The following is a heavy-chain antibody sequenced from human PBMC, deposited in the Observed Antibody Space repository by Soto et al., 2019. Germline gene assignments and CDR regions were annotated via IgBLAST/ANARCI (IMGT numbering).Heavy chain of an antibody. D-gene: IGHD4-17*01. CDR3: ARRAVTSQTYYYGMDV. Sequence: GESLKISCKGSGYSFTSYWIGWVRQMPGKGLEWMGIIYPGDSDTRYSPSFQGQVTISADKSISTAYLQWSSLKASDTAMYYCARRAVTSQTYYYGMDVWGQGTTVTVSS. V-gene: IGHV5-51*01. J-gene: IGHJ6*02. CDR2: IYPGDSDT. CDR1: GYSFTSYW.